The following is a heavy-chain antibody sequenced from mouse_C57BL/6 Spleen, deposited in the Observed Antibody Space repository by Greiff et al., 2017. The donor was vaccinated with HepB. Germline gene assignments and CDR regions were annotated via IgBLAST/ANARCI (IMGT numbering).Heavy chain of an antibody. D-gene: IGHD1-1*02. CDR2: MYPGDEDT. Sequence: VQLQQSGPELVKPGASVKISCKASGYAFSSSWLNWVKQRPGKGLEWIGRMYPGDEDTNYNGKFKGKATLTAEKSSSTAYMQLRSLTSEDSAVYFCARGDGGSSFEYWGQGTTHT. CDR1: GYAFSSSW. J-gene: IGHJ2*01. V-gene: IGHV1-82*01. CDR3: ARGDGGSSFEY.